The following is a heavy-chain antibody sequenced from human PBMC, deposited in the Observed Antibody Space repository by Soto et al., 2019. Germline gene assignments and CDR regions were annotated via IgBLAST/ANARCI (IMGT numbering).Heavy chain of an antibody. D-gene: IGHD3-10*01. Sequence: GGSLRLSCAASGFAFSSYGMHWVRQAPGKGLEWVAVISYDGSNKYYADSVKGRFTISRDNSKNTLYLQMNSLRAEDTAVYYCAKDRVTMVRGVISYYYGMDVWGQGTTVT. V-gene: IGHV3-30*18. J-gene: IGHJ6*02. CDR2: ISYDGSNK. CDR3: AKDRVTMVRGVISYYYGMDV. CDR1: GFAFSSYG.